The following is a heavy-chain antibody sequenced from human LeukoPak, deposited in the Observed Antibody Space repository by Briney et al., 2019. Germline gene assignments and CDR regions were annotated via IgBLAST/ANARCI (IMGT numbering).Heavy chain of an antibody. J-gene: IGHJ4*02. CDR2: IWYDGSNK. CDR3: AKEAYIEMATITPDY. V-gene: IGHV3-33*06. D-gene: IGHD5-24*01. Sequence: GGSLRLSCAASGFTFSSYGMHWVRQAPGKGLEWVAVIWYDGSNKYYADSVKGRFTISRDNSKNTLYLQMNSLRAEDTAVYYCAKEAYIEMATITPDYWGQGTLVTVSS. CDR1: GFTFSSYG.